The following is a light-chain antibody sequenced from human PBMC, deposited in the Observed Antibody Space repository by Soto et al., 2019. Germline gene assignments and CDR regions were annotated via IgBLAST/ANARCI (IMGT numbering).Light chain of an antibody. Sequence: EIVLNQTPLFSSVTLGQPASISCSSSHSLVHSDGNTYLSWLQQRPGQPPRLLIYKISNRFSGVPDRFSGSGAGTHFTLTISRVEAEDVAVYYCMQPTQFRSTFGQGTKVQIK. CDR3: MQPTQFRST. J-gene: IGKJ1*01. CDR2: KIS. CDR1: HSLVHSDGNTY. V-gene: IGKV2-24*01.